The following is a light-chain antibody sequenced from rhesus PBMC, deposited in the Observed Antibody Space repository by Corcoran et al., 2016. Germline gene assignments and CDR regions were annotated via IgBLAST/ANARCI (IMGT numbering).Light chain of an antibody. Sequence: DIQMTQSPSSLSASVGDKVTITCHASQAIAGWLAWYQQKPGNAPKPLSYYTSLLQSGVPARFSGSGSGADYPLTISSLQPEDFATYYCQQYDDLPFTFGPGTKLDIK. J-gene: IGKJ3*01. V-gene: IGKV1-19*01. CDR1: QAIAGW. CDR3: QQYDDLPFT. CDR2: YTS.